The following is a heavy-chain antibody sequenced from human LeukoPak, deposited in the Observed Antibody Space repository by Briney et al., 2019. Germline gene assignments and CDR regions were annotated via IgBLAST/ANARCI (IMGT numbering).Heavy chain of an antibody. CDR3: ARRPFNYDILTRDAFDI. CDR2: IYYSGTT. J-gene: IGHJ3*02. Sequence: SETLSLTCTVSGGSIVNSISYWAWIRQPPGKGLEWIGSIYYSGTTYYKPSLKSRGTISVDTSKNQFSLKLRSVTAADTAVYYCARRPFNYDILTRDAFDIWGQGTMVTVSS. D-gene: IGHD3-9*01. V-gene: IGHV4-39*01. CDR1: GGSIVNSISY.